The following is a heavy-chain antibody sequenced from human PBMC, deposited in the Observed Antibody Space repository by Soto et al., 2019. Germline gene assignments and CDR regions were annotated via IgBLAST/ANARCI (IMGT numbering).Heavy chain of an antibody. CDR2: TYYRSKWYS. CDR1: GDSVSSNSAA. V-gene: IGHV6-1*01. Sequence: SQTLSLTCAISGDSVSSNSAAWNWIRLSPSRGLEWLGRTYYRSKWYSAYAVSVKSRISINPDTSKNQSSLHLNSVTPDDTAVYYCARGPGSLRPWGQGTLVTVSS. D-gene: IGHD1-1*01. CDR3: ARGPGSLRP. J-gene: IGHJ5*02.